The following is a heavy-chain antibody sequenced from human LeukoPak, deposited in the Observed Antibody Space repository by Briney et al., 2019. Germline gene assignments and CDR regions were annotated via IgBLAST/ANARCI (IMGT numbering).Heavy chain of an antibody. J-gene: IGHJ4*02. D-gene: IGHD3-22*01. V-gene: IGHV1-2*02. CDR3: ARVGQYYYDSSGYYYFDY. CDR1: GYTFTGYY. CDR2: INPNSGST. Sequence: SVKVSCKASGYTFTGYYMHWVRQAPGQGLEWMGWINPNSGSTNYAQKFQGRVTMTRDTSISTAYMELSRLISDDTAVYYCARVGQYYYDSSGYYYFDYWGQGTLVTVSS.